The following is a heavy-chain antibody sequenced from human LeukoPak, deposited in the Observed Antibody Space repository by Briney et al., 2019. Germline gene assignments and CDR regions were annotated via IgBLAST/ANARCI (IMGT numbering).Heavy chain of an antibody. Sequence: GGALRPSFAASGFHFRNVWMRWGRPAPGTGGGWVGRIKTKTDNGTTDYAAPVKGRFTISRDDSKNTLYLQMNSLKTEDTAVYYCSTGGGSLESWGQGTLVIVSS. CDR2: IKTKTDNGTT. CDR3: STGGGSLES. J-gene: IGHJ4*02. D-gene: IGHD1-26*01. CDR1: GFHFRNVW. V-gene: IGHV3-15*01.